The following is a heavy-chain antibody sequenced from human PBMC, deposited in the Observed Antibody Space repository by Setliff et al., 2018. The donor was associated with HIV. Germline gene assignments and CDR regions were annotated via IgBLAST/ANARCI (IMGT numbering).Heavy chain of an antibody. V-gene: IGHV1-69*13. D-gene: IGHD6-19*01. CDR1: GDTLSSYA. CDR3: ARDGLLEAGIRFDY. Sequence: SVKVSCKTSGDTLSSYAITWVRQAPGQGLEWMGRIIPIFGTADYAQKFQGRVIITADESSTTAYMELSSLRSDDTAVYYCARDGLLEAGIRFDYWGQGTLVTVSS. J-gene: IGHJ4*02. CDR2: IIPIFGTA.